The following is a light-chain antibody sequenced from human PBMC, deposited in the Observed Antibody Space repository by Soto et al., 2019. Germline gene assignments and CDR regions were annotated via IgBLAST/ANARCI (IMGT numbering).Light chain of an antibody. CDR2: DAS. Sequence: DIQMTQSPSSLSASIGARITITCQASGDITQYLHWYHHKSQRAPKLLNYDASNFHTGVPTRFSGSGFGTHFIFNISSLQPDDAGTYYCQQSVSLPLSFGGGNRLEIK. J-gene: IGKJ4*01. V-gene: IGKV1-33*01. CDR1: GDITQY. CDR3: QQSVSLPLS.